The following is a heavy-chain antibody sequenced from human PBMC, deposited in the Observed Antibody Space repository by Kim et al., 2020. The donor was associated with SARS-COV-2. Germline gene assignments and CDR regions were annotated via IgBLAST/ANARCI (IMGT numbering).Heavy chain of an antibody. V-gene: IGHV3-11*01. CDR3: ARALYGSGSYTYYYYGMDV. J-gene: IGHJ6*02. CDR1: GFTFSDYY. Sequence: GGSLRLSCAASGFTFSDYYMSWIRQAPGKGLEWVSYISSSGSTIYYADSVKGRFTISSDNAKNSLYLQMNSLRAEDTAVYYCARALYGSGSYTYYYYGMDVWGQGTTVTVSS. D-gene: IGHD3-10*01. CDR2: ISSSGSTI.